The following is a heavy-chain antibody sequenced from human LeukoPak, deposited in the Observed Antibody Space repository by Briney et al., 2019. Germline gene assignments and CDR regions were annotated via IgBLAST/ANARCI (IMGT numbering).Heavy chain of an antibody. CDR1: GGSFSGYY. D-gene: IGHD6-19*01. CDR2: INHSGST. V-gene: IGHV4-34*01. J-gene: IGHJ4*02. CDR3: ARGGISVAGTRVRAILFDC. Sequence: SETLSLTCAVYGGSFSGYYWSWIRQPPGKGLEWIGEINHSGSTNYNPSLTSRVTVSVDTSKNQFSLKLSSVTAADTAVYYCARGGISVAGTRVRAILFDCWGQGTLVTVSS.